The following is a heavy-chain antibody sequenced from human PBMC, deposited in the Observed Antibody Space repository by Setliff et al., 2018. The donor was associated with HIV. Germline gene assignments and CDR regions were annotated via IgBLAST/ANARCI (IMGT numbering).Heavy chain of an antibody. J-gene: IGHJ1*01. V-gene: IGHV4-34*01. CDR2: INHNGRT. Sequence: SETLSLTCAVYGGSFSDYYWSWIRQPPGKGLEWIGEINHNGRTIQSPSLGSRVTISIDTSKNQFSLKLSSVTAADTAVFYCARGGYSYGFGRHRAYFQYWGQGTQVTVSS. CDR1: GGSFSDYY. D-gene: IGHD5-18*01. CDR3: ARGGYSYGFGRHRAYFQY.